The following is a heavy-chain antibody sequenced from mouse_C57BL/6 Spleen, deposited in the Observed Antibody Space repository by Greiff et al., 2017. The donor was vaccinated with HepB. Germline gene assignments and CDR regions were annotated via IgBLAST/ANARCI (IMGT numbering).Heavy chain of an antibody. V-gene: IGHV1-81*01. CDR3: ARGTTVVASYWYFDV. D-gene: IGHD1-1*01. J-gene: IGHJ1*03. CDR1: GYTFTSYG. CDR2: IYPRSGNT. Sequence: VQVVESGAELARPGASVKLSCKASGYTFTSYGISWVKQRTGQGLEWIGEIYPRSGNTYYNEKFKGKATLTADKSSSTAYMELRSLTSEDSAVYFCARGTTVVASYWYFDVWGTGTTVTVSS.